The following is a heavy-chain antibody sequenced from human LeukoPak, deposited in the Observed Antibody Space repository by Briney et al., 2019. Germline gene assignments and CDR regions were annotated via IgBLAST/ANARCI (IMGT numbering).Heavy chain of an antibody. Sequence: ASVKVSCKASRYTFTSSDINWVREAAGQGLEWMGWMNPTSGRTGYAQKFQGRVTMTGDASIDTAYMEFSNLRSEDTAVYYCARLSETPDYYGLRGYYYLGYWGQGTPVTVSS. V-gene: IGHV1-8*01. D-gene: IGHD3-10*01. CDR3: ARLSETPDYYGLRGYYYLGY. CDR1: RYTFTSSD. J-gene: IGHJ4*02. CDR2: MNPTSGRT.